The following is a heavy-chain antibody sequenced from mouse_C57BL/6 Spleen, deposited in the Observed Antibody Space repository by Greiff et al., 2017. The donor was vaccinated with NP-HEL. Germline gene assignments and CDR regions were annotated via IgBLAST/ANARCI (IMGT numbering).Heavy chain of an antibody. CDR1: GYAFTNYL. J-gene: IGHJ2*01. CDR3: ARDLTFFDY. D-gene: IGHD1-3*01. V-gene: IGHV1-54*01. Sequence: VQLQQSGAELVRPGTSVKVSCKASGYAFTNYLIEWVKQRPGQGLEWIGVINPGSGGTNYNEKFKGKATLTADKSSSTAYMQLSSLTSEDSAVYFCARDLTFFDYWGQGTTLTVSS. CDR2: INPGSGGT.